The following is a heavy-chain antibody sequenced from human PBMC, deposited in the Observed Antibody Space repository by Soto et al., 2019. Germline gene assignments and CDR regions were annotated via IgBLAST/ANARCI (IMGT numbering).Heavy chain of an antibody. CDR3: AREGAVVGSAVYYGMDV. CDR2: SSAYNGDT. V-gene: IGHV1-18*04. J-gene: IGHJ6*02. CDR1: GYPFTSYS. D-gene: IGHD2-15*01. Sequence: QVQLVQSGAEVKEPGASVKVSCKASGYPFTSYSFSWVRQAPGQGLEWMGWSSAYNGDTRYAQKFQGRVTMTADPYTDTAYMELRNLGSDDTGVYYCAREGAVVGSAVYYGMDVWGQGTMVTVS.